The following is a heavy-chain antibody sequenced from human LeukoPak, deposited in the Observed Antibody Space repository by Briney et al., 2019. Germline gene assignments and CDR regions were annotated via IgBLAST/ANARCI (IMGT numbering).Heavy chain of an antibody. Sequence: QPGGSLRLSCSASGFTFSNHAMYWVRQAPGKGLEYVSAISSNGGSTYYADSVKGKFTISRDNSKNTLHLQMSSLRAEDTAIYYCVKDLGYDYDSSGYTPFDHWGQGTLVTVSS. CDR1: GFTFSNHA. D-gene: IGHD3-22*01. J-gene: IGHJ4*02. CDR2: ISSNGGST. CDR3: VKDLGYDYDSSGYTPFDH. V-gene: IGHV3-64D*09.